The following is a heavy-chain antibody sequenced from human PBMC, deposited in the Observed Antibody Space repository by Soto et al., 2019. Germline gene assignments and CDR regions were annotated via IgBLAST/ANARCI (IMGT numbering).Heavy chain of an antibody. CDR2: ITGSSDYT. V-gene: IGHV3-23*01. CDR1: GFIFSSYA. J-gene: IGHJ4*02. CDR3: AKEQTTDAHYALDY. Sequence: GGSLRLSCEASGFIFSSYAMNWVRQAPGKGLQWVSSITGSSDYTSYIASVKGRFTISRDNSKNTLYLQMNSLRAEDTAVYFCAKEQTTDAHYALDYWRQGTLVTVSS. D-gene: IGHD3-16*01.